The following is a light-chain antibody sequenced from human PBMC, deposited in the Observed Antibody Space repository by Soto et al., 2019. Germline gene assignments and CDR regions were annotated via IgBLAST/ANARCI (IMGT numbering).Light chain of an antibody. Sequence: EIVLTQSPGTLSLSPGERATLSCRASQSVGNNYLAWYQQKPGPAPRFLIYGASSRATGIPDRFSGSGSGTDFTLTISRLEPEDFAVYYCQQYAASPRTFGHGTKVEIK. CDR1: QSVGNNY. V-gene: IGKV3-20*01. CDR3: QQYAASPRT. J-gene: IGKJ1*01. CDR2: GAS.